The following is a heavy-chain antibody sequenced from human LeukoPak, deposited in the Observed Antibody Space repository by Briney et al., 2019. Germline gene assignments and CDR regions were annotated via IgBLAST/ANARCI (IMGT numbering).Heavy chain of an antibody. J-gene: IGHJ4*02. CDR3: ARVGPPDQLGFDY. D-gene: IGHD6-13*01. Sequence: PGRSLRLSCAASGFTFSSYAMHWVRQAPGKGLEWVAVISYDGSNKYYADSVKGRFTISRDNSKNTLYLQMNSLRAEDTAVYYCARVGPPDQLGFDYWGQGTLVTVSS. CDR1: GFTFSSYA. V-gene: IGHV3-30-3*01. CDR2: ISYDGSNK.